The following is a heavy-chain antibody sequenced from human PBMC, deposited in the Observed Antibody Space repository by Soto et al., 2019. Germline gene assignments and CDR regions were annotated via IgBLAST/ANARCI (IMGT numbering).Heavy chain of an antibody. CDR1: GFTFSSYS. CDR3: ARAHPDIVVVPAAVPLGYYYYMDV. D-gene: IGHD2-2*01. Sequence: EVQLVESGGGLVKPGGSLRLSCAASGFTFSSYSMNWVRQAPGKGLEWVSSISSSSSYIYYADSVKGRFTISRDNAKNSLYLQMSSLRAEDTAVYYCARAHPDIVVVPAAVPLGYYYYMDVWGKGTTVTVSS. J-gene: IGHJ6*03. CDR2: ISSSSSYI. V-gene: IGHV3-21*01.